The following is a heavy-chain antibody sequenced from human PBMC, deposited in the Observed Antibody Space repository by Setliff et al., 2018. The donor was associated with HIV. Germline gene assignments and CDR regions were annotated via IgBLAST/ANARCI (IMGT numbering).Heavy chain of an antibody. CDR2: ISGSGINT. V-gene: IGHV3-23*01. CDR3: AKDDVPRDFDI. J-gene: IGHJ3*02. CDR1: GFSFSIYD. Sequence: PSETLSLSCAASGFSFSIYDMSWVRQAPGKGLEWVSGISGSGINTYYADSVKGRFTISRDNSKNTLYLQMNSLRAEDTAVYYCAKDDVPRDFDIWGQGTMVTVSS.